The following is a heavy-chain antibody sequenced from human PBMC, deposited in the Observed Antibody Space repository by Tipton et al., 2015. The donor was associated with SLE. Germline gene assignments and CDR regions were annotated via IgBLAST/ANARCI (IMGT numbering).Heavy chain of an antibody. CDR1: GFTFSNYW. CDR3: ATRQGSGWYQSLDY. D-gene: IGHD6-19*01. J-gene: IGHJ4*02. Sequence: SLRLSCAASGFTFSNYWMTWVRQAPGKGLEWVANIKEDGGEKSYVDSVKGRFTISRDNAKNSLYLQMDNLRPEDTAVYYCATRQGSGWYQSLDYWGQGSLVTVSS. CDR2: IKEDGGEK. V-gene: IGHV3-7*01.